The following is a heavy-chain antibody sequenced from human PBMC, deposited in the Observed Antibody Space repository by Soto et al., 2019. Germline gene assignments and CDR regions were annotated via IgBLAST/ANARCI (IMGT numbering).Heavy chain of an antibody. V-gene: IGHV1-3*01. D-gene: IGHD1-26*01. Sequence: ASVKVSCKASGYIFTNYGMHWVRQAPGQRLEWMGWINAGNGNTKYSQKFQGRVTITRDTSASTAYMELSSLRSEDTAVYYCARGGSLYWYFDLWGRGTLVTVSS. J-gene: IGHJ2*01. CDR3: ARGGSLYWYFDL. CDR1: GYIFTNYG. CDR2: INAGNGNT.